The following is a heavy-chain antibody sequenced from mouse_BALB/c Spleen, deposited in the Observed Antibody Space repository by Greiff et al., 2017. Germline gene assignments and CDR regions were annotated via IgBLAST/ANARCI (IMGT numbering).Heavy chain of an antibody. CDR1: GYTFTSYW. J-gene: IGHJ2*01. CDR2: INPSTGYT. D-gene: IGHD2-4*01. CDR3: ARSRSTMITWFAY. Sequence: QVQLQQSGAELAKPGASVKMSCKASGYTFTSYWMHWVKQRPGQGLEWIGYINPSTGYTEYNQKFKDKATLTADKSSSTAYMQLSSLTSEDSAVYYCARSRSTMITWFAYWGQGTTLTVSS. V-gene: IGHV1-7*01.